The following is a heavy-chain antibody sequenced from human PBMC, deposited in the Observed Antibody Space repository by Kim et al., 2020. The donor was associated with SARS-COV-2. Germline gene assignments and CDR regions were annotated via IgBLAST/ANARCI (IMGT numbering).Heavy chain of an antibody. CDR3: ARSRDPGLYYYYGMDV. D-gene: IGHD2-21*02. Sequence: SVTGRFTISRDNSKNTLYLQMNSLRAEDTAVYYCARSRDPGLYYYYGMDVWGQGTTVTVSS. V-gene: IGHV3-53*01. J-gene: IGHJ6*02.